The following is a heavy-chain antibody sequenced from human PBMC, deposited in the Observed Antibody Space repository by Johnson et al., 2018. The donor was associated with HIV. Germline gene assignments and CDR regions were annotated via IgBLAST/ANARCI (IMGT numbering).Heavy chain of an antibody. V-gene: IGHV3-11*04. CDR1: GFTFSDYY. D-gene: IGHD6-13*01. CDR3: ARDGAQQLARDAFDI. J-gene: IGHJ3*02. CDR2: ISSSGSPI. Sequence: QEKLVESGGGLVKPGGSLRLSCAASGFTFSDYYMSWIRQAPGKGLEWISYISSSGSPIYYADSLKGRFTISRDNAKNSLYLQMNSLRAEDTAVYYCARDGAQQLARDAFDIWGQGTMVTVSS.